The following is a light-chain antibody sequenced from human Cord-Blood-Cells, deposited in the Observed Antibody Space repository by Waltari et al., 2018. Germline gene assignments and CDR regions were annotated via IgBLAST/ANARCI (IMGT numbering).Light chain of an antibody. V-gene: IGKV1-39*01. CDR2: AAP. CDR1: QSISSY. Sequence: DFQMNQSPSSLSASVGDRVTITFRASQSISSYLKWYQQKPGKAPKLLIYAAPSLQSVVPSRFSGSGSGTDFTLTISSLQPEDFATYYCQQSYSTPRTFGQGTKVEIK. CDR3: QQSYSTPRT. J-gene: IGKJ1*01.